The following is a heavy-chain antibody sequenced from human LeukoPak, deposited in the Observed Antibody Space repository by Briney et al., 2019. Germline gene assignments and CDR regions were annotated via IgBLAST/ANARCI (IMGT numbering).Heavy chain of an antibody. CDR3: ARSVSDKYDFWSGYQYYFDY. CDR1: GGTFSSYA. V-gene: IGHV1-69*04. J-gene: IGHJ4*02. Sequence: SVKVSCKASGGTFSSYAISWVRQAPGQGLEWMGRIIPILGIANYAQKFQGRVTMTRDTSISTAYMELSRLRSDDTAVYYCARSVSDKYDFWSGYQYYFDYWGQGTLVTVSS. D-gene: IGHD3-3*01. CDR2: IIPILGIA.